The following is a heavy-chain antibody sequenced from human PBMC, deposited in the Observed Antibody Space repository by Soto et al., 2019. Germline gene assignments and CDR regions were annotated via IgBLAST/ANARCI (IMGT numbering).Heavy chain of an antibody. CDR1: GFTFSSYA. D-gene: IGHD4-17*01. CDR2: ISYDGSNK. J-gene: IGHJ6*02. CDR3: ARDPPDYGDYYYYGMDV. V-gene: IGHV3-30-3*01. Sequence: GGSLRLSCAASGFTFSSYAMHWVRQAPGKGLEWVAVISYDGSNKYYADSVKGRFTISRDNSKNTLYLQMNSLRAEDTAVYYCARDPPDYGDYYYYGMDVWGQGTTVTVSS.